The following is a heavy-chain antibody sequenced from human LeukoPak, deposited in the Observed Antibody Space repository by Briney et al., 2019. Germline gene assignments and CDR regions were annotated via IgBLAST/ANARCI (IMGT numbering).Heavy chain of an antibody. V-gene: IGHV6-1*01. CDR2: TYYRSKWYN. Sequence: SQTLSLTCAISGDSVSSNCAAWNWIRQSPSRGLEWLGRTYYRSKWYNDYAVSVKSRITINPDTSKNQFSLQLNSVTPEDTAVYYCARAKGYSYAEPWYFDLWGRGTLVTVSS. J-gene: IGHJ2*01. CDR3: ARAKGYSYAEPWYFDL. CDR1: GDSVSSNCAA. D-gene: IGHD5-18*01.